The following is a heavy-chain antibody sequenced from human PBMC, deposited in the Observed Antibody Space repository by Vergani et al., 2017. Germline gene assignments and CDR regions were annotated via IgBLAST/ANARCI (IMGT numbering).Heavy chain of an antibody. Sequence: QLQLQESGPGLVKPSETLSLTCTVSGGSISSSSYYWGWIRQPPGKGLEWIGSIYYSGSTYYNPSLKSRVTISVDTSKNQFSLKLSSETAADTAVYYCARGNWNLGLAPDYWGEGTLATVPS. CDR2: IYYSGST. V-gene: IGHV4-39*07. D-gene: IGHD1-7*01. CDR3: ARGNWNLGLAPDY. CDR1: GGSISSSSYY. J-gene: IGHJ4*02.